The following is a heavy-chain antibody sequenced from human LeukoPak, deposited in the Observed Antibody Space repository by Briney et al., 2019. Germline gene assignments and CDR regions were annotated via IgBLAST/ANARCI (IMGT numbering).Heavy chain of an antibody. J-gene: IGHJ4*02. CDR2: IYYRGTT. D-gene: IGHD3-22*01. V-gene: IGHV4-39*01. CDR3: ARQDFFDSSGYLGVNY. CDR1: GDSISINGYY. Sequence: SETLSLTCTVSGDSISINGYYWAWIRQTPGKGLEWIGSIYYRGTTYFNPSLKSRVTISVDTSRNQFSLKLSSVTAADMAVYYCARQDFFDSSGYLGVNYWGQGALVTVSS.